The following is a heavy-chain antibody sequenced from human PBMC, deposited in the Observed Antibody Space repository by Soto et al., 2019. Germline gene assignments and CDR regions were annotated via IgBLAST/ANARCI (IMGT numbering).Heavy chain of an antibody. D-gene: IGHD6-13*01. V-gene: IGHV3-30-3*01. CDR3: ARDQYSSSWYTNYYCDGMDV. CDR1: GFTFSSYA. J-gene: IGHJ6*02. CDR2: ISYDGSNK. Sequence: QVQLVESGGGVVQPGRSLRLSCAASGFTFSSYAMHWVRQAPGKGLEWVAVISYDGSNKYYADSVKGRFTISRDNSKNTLYLQMNSLRAEDTAVYYCARDQYSSSWYTNYYCDGMDVWGQGTTVTVSS.